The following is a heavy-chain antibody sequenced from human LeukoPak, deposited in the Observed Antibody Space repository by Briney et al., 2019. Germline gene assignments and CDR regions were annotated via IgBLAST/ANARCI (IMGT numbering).Heavy chain of an antibody. Sequence: GGSLRLSCAASGFTFNTYTMNWVRQAPGKGLEWVSSISSSSVYIYYADSVKGRFTISRDNAKNSLYLQMNSLRAEDTAVYYCASSRAEYSSSPQFDYWGQGNLVTVSS. V-gene: IGHV3-21*01. CDR3: ASSRAEYSSSPQFDY. CDR1: GFTFNTYT. J-gene: IGHJ4*02. D-gene: IGHD6-6*01. CDR2: ISSSSVYI.